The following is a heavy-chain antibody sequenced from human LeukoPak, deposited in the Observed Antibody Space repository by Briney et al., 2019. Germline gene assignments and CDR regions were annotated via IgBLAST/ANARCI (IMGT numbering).Heavy chain of an antibody. Sequence: PSETLSLTCTGSGGSISSYYWSWIRQPPGQELEWIGNIYYSGSTNYNPSLKSRVTISVDTSKNQFSLKLSSVTAADTAVYYCARSVYCSGGSCLYGMDVWGQGTTVTVSS. D-gene: IGHD2-15*01. J-gene: IGHJ6*02. V-gene: IGHV4-59*08. CDR1: GGSISSYY. CDR2: IYYSGST. CDR3: ARSVYCSGGSCLYGMDV.